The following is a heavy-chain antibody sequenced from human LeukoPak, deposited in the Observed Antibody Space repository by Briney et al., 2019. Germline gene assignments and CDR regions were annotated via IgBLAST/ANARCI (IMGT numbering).Heavy chain of an antibody. CDR1: GGSFSGYY. D-gene: IGHD6-19*01. Sequence: PSETLSLTCAVYGGSFSGYYWSWIRQPPGKGLEWIGEINHSGSTNYNPSLKSRVTISVDTSKNQFSLKLSSVTAADTAVYYCATRTAGYSSGWYPTRRWFDPWGQGTLVTASS. CDR3: ATRTAGYSSGWYPTRRWFDP. CDR2: INHSGST. V-gene: IGHV4-34*01. J-gene: IGHJ5*02.